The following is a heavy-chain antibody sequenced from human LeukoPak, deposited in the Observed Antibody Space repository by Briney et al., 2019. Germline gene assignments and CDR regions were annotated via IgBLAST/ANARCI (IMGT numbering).Heavy chain of an antibody. CDR2: ISGSSSTK. V-gene: IGHV3-11*01. CDR1: GFTFSDYY. CDR3: ARRGSTSWGSGYYFDY. Sequence: PGGSLRLSCAASGFTFSDYYMSWIRQSPGKWPEYISYISGSSSTKYYADSVKGRFTISRDNAKNSLYLQMNSLRAEDTALYYCARRGSTSWGSGYYFDYWGQGTLVTVSS. D-gene: IGHD2-2*01. J-gene: IGHJ4*02.